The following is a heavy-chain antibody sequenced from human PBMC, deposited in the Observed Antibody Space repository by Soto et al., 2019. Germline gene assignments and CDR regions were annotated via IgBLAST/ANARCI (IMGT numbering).Heavy chain of an antibody. V-gene: IGHV3-23*01. CDR1: GFIFSNYA. CDR2: VTSRGDTT. CDR3: AKDRLGGGLDY. D-gene: IGHD3-16*01. J-gene: IGHJ4*02. Sequence: EVQLLQSGGGLVQPGGSLRLSCAASGFIFSNYAMNWVRQAPGKGLEWVSIVTSRGDTTYYADSVKGRFTISRDNSKNKLYLQVNSLTAGDTAVYYCAKDRLGGGLDYWGQGTLVSVSS.